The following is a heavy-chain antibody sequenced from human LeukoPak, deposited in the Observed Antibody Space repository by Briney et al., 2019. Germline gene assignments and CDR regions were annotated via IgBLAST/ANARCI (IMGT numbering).Heavy chain of an antibody. CDR1: GFTSSSYA. CDR2: ISYDGSNK. CDR3: AKDNRIAAAGTNGKYYYYYYMDV. D-gene: IGHD6-13*01. Sequence: GGSLRLSCAASGFTSSSYAMHWVRQAPGKGLEWVAVISYDGSNKYYADSVKGRFTISRDNSKNTLYLQMNSLRAEDTAVYYCAKDNRIAAAGTNGKYYYYYYMDVWGKGTTVTVSS. J-gene: IGHJ6*03. V-gene: IGHV3-30*04.